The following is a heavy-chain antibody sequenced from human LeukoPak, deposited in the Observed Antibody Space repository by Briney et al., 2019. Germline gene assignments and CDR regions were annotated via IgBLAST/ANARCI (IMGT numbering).Heavy chain of an antibody. CDR3: ARFFDCSGGSCYSYFDY. D-gene: IGHD2-15*01. CDR1: GGSFSGYY. Sequence: SETLSLTCAVYGGSFSGYYWSWIRQPPGKGLEWIGEIYHSGSTNYNPSLKSRVTISVDTSKNQFSLKLSSVTAADTAVYYCARFFDCSGGSCYSYFDYWGQGTLVTVSS. J-gene: IGHJ4*02. V-gene: IGHV4-34*01. CDR2: IYHSGST.